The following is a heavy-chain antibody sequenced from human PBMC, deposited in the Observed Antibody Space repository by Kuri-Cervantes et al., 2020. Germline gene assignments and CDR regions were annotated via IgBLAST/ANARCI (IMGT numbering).Heavy chain of an antibody. CDR1: GYSISSGYY. D-gene: IGHD6-13*01. Sequence: SQTLSLTCAVSGYSISSGYYWGWIRQPPGKGLEWIGSIYHSGSTYYNPSLKSRVTISVDTSKNQFSLKLSSVTAADTAVYYCARHRSGSSWYSWIGSADYWGQGTLVTVSS. J-gene: IGHJ4*02. CDR3: ARHRSGSSWYSWIGSADY. CDR2: IYHSGST. V-gene: IGHV4-38-2*01.